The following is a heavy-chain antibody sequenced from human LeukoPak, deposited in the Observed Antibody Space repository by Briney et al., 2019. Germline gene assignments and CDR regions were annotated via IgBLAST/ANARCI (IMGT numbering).Heavy chain of an antibody. CDR2: ISGSGGST. CDR3: AKDRDYYDSSAPYNWFDP. Sequence: GGSLRLSCAASGFTFSSYSMNWVRQAPGKGLEWVSAISGSGGSTYYADSVKGRFTISRDNSKNTLYLQMNSLRAEDTAVYYCAKDRDYYDSSAPYNWFDPWGQGTLVTVSS. CDR1: GFTFSSYS. J-gene: IGHJ5*02. V-gene: IGHV3-23*01. D-gene: IGHD3-22*01.